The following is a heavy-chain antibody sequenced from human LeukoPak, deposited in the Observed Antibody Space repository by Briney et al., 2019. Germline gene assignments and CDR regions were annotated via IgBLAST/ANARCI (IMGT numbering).Heavy chain of an antibody. CDR3: ARSAGSSYGYTFIDY. D-gene: IGHD5-18*01. CDR1: GYSFTSYW. CDR2: IYPRDSDT. Sequence: RHGESLKISCRGSGYSFTSYWIAWVRQLPGKGLEWMGIIYPRDSDTRYSPSFQGQVTISVDKSISAAYLQWSSLKASDTAIYYCARSAGSSYGYTFIDYWGQGTLVTVSS. J-gene: IGHJ4*02. V-gene: IGHV5-51*01.